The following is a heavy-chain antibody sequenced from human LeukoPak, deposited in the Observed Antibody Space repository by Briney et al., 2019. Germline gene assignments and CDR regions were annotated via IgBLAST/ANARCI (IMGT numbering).Heavy chain of an antibody. J-gene: IGHJ5*02. V-gene: IGHV4-34*01. D-gene: IGHD3-3*01. CDR2: INHSGST. CDR1: GGSFSGYY. Sequence: SETLSLTCAVYGGSFSGYYWSWIRQPLGKGLEWIGEINHSGSTNYNPSLKSRVTISVDTSKNQFSLKLSSVTAADTAVYYCARGGGYDFWSGYYRAWFDPWGQGTLVTVSS. CDR3: ARGGGYDFWSGYYRAWFDP.